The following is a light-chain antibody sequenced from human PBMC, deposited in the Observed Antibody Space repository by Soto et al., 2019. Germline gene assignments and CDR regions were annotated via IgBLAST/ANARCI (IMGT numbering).Light chain of an antibody. CDR3: MQGLQTLPA. V-gene: IGKV2-28*01. J-gene: IGKJ3*01. Sequence: DIVMTQSPLSLPVTPGEPASISCRSSQSLLHSDGYNYLDWYLQKPGQSPRLLIYLTSKRASGGRGGCGGGGSGTDFILKISRVDAEYVGGYYCMQGLQTLPAFGPGTKVHIK. CDR1: QSLLHSDGYNY. CDR2: LTS.